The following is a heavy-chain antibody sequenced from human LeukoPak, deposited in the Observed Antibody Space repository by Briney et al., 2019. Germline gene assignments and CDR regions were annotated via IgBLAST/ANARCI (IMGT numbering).Heavy chain of an antibody. Sequence: SETLSLTCTVSSDSISSYYWSWIRQSPEKGLDWIGCFYYSGSTNYNPSLKSRATISVDTSKNQFSLKLSSVTAADTAVYYCARQDSGSGYATWGQGTLVTVSS. D-gene: IGHD5-12*01. CDR3: ARQDSGSGYAT. V-gene: IGHV4-59*08. J-gene: IGHJ5*02. CDR2: FYYSGST. CDR1: SDSISSYY.